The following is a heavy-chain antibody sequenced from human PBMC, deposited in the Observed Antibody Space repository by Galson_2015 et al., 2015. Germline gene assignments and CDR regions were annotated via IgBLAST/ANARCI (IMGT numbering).Heavy chain of an antibody. Sequence: SLRLSCAASGFTFSSYDTHWVRHATGKGLEWVSAIGTAGDTYYPGSVKGRFTISRENAKNSLYLQMNSLRAGDTAVYYCARSMVRGVPSVDYYGMDVWGQGTTVTVSS. CDR1: GFTFSSYD. V-gene: IGHV3-13*01. CDR3: ARSMVRGVPSVDYYGMDV. D-gene: IGHD3-10*01. J-gene: IGHJ6*02. CDR2: IGTAGDT.